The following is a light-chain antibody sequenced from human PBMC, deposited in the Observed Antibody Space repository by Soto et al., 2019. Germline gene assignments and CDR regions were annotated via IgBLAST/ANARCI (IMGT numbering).Light chain of an antibody. CDR2: GAS. CDR1: QSVSSSY. CDR3: QQYGSSPFT. J-gene: IGKJ3*01. Sequence: EIVLAQSPGTLSLSPGERATLSCRASQSVSSSYLAWYQQKLGQAPRLLIYGASNRATGIPDRFSGSGYGTDFTLTISRLEPEDFAVYYCQQYGSSPFTFGPGTKVDIK. V-gene: IGKV3-20*01.